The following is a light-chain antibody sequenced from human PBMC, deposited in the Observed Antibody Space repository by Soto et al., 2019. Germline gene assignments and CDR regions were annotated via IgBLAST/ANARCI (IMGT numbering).Light chain of an antibody. CDR2: NVY. V-gene: IGLV2-14*03. CDR3: SSYTSTSSYV. CDR1: SSDVGAYNF. J-gene: IGLJ1*01. Sequence: QSVLTQPASVSGSPGQSITISCTGTSSDVGAYNFVSWHQQHPGKAPKLMIYNVYDRPSGISYRFSGSKSGNTASLTISGLQGEDEADYYCSSYTSTSSYVFGGGTKVTV.